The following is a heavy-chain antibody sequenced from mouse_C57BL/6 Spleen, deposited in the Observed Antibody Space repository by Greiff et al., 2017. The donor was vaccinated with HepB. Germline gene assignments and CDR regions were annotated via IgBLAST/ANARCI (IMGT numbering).Heavy chain of an antibody. CDR3: ARHASKGVFDN. CDR2: IWSDGST. D-gene: IGHD1-3*01. Sequence: QVQLKESGPGLVAPSQSLSITCTVSGFSLTSYGVHWVRQPPGKGLEWLVVIWSDGSTTYNSALDSRMSTSQDHSKRQVFLKMDSLPTDDTAMYYGARHASKGVFDNWGQGTTRTVSS. J-gene: IGHJ2*01. CDR1: GFSLTSYG. V-gene: IGHV2-6-1*01.